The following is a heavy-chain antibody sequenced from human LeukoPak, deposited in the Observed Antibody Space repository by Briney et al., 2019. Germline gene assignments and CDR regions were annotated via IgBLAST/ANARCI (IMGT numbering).Heavy chain of an antibody. CDR3: VKSNSRYQPWTLDI. J-gene: IGHJ3*02. D-gene: IGHD2-2*01. V-gene: IGHV4-34*01. CDR2: INHSGST. Sequence: SETLSLTCAVYGGSFSGYYWSWIRQPPGKGLEWIGEINHSGSTNYNPSLKSRVTISVDTSNNQLSLKVNSVTAADTAMYYCVKSNSRYQPWTLDIWGRGTMVTVSS. CDR1: GGSFSGYY.